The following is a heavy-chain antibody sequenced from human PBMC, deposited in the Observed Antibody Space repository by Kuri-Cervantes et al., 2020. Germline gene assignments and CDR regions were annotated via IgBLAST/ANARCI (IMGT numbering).Heavy chain of an antibody. D-gene: IGHD3-22*01. CDR1: GGSISSYY. CDR3: GNYYDSSGYYSGYFQH. Sequence: SETLSLTCTVSGGSISSYYWSWIRQPPGKGLEWIGSIYYSGSTYYNPSLKSRVTISVDTSKNQFSLKLSSVTAADTAVYYCGNYYDSSGYYSGYFQHWGQGTLVTVSS. J-gene: IGHJ1*01. CDR2: IYYSGST. V-gene: IGHV4-59*05.